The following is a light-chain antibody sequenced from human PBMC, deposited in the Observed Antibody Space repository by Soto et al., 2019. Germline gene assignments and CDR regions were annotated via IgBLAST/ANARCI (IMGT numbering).Light chain of an antibody. CDR2: DAS. J-gene: IGKJ2*01. CDR3: QQRSNWPYS. V-gene: IGKV3-11*01. CDR1: QSVSSY. Sequence: EIVLTQSPATLSLSPGERATLSCRASQSVSSYLAWYQQKPGQAPRLLIYDASNRATGIPARFSGSGSGTDFTLTIRSLEPEDFAVYYCQQRSNWPYSFGQGTHLEIK.